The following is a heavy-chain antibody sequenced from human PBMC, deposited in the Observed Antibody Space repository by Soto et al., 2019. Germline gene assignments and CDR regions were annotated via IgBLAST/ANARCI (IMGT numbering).Heavy chain of an antibody. CDR3: TSRASPTWQKFPFFDL. CDR1: GFMFSDYA. Sequence: PGGSLRLSCAASGFMFSDYAMTWARQAPGKELEWVSGLLRPGRSTYYADSVKGRFTISGDTSANTVYLQMDSLRAEDTAVYYCTSRASPTWQKFPFFDLWGQGTLVTVSS. D-gene: IGHD3-3*01. CDR2: LLRPGRST. J-gene: IGHJ1*01. V-gene: IGHV3-23*01.